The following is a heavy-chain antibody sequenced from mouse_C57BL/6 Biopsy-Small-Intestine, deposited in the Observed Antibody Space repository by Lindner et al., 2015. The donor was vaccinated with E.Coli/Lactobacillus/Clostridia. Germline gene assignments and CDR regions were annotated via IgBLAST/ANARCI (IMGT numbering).Heavy chain of an antibody. CDR1: GYSFTDYY. V-gene: IGHV1-42*01. CDR3: ARDTVDY. CDR2: INPSTGGT. J-gene: IGHJ2*01. Sequence: VQLQESGPELVKPGASVKISCKASGYSFTDYYMNWVKQSPEKSLEWIGEINPSTGGTTYNQKFKAKATLTVDKSSSTAYMQLRSLTSEDSAVYYCARDTVDYWGQGTTLTVSS.